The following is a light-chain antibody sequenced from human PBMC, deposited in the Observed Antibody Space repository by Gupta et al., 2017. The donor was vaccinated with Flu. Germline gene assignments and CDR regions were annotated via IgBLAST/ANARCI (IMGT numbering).Light chain of an antibody. V-gene: IGKV3-11*01. J-gene: IGKJ4*01. Sequence: DIVLTQSPATLSLSPGERATLSCRARQSVNTYLDWYQQKPGQAPRLLIYDASDRATGIPARFSGSGSGTDFTLTISSLEPEDFAVYYCQQRSNWPLTFGGGTKVQIK. CDR2: DAS. CDR1: QSVNTY. CDR3: QQRSNWPLT.